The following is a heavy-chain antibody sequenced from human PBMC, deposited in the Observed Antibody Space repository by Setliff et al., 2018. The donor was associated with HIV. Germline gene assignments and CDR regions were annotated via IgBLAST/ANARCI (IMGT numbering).Heavy chain of an antibody. V-gene: IGHV4-39*01. CDR1: GVSINRTDHY. Sequence: PSETLSLTCSVSGVSINRTDHYWGWIRQSPGKSLEWIGSVSQSGSTYYNPSLKRRITISVDRSKNLFSLKLISVTAADQGVYYCARVPVPGANWFDPWGLGTLVTVSS. J-gene: IGHJ5*02. CDR3: ARVPVPGANWFDP. CDR2: VSQSGST.